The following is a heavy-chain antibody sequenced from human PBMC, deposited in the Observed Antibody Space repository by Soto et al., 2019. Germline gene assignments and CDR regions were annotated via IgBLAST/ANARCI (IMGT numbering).Heavy chain of an antibody. V-gene: IGHV4-30-4*01. CDR3: ARGWGSQITHRMDV. D-gene: IGHD3-10*01. CDR2: IYYSGST. CDR1: GGSISSGDYY. Sequence: SETLSLTCTVSGGSISSGDYYWSWIRQPPGKGLEWIGYIYYSGSTYYNPSLKSRVTISVDTSKNQFSLKLSSVTAADTAVYYCARGWGSQITHRMDVWGQGTTVTVSS. J-gene: IGHJ6*02.